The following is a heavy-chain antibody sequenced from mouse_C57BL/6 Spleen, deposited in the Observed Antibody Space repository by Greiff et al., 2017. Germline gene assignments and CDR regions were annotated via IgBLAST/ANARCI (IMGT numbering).Heavy chain of an antibody. Sequence: QVQLQQSGAELVKPGASVKISCKASGYAFSSYWMNWVKQRPGKGLEWIGQIYPGDGDTNYNGKFKGKATLTADKSSSTAYMQLSILTSEDSAVYFCAREGDYDGFDYWGQGTTLTVSS. CDR3: AREGDYDGFDY. CDR2: IYPGDGDT. CDR1: GYAFSSYW. J-gene: IGHJ2*01. D-gene: IGHD2-4*01. V-gene: IGHV1-80*01.